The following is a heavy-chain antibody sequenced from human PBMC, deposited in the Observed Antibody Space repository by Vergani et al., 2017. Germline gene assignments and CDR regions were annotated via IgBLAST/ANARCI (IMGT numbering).Heavy chain of an antibody. D-gene: IGHD2-15*01. CDR1: GFTFSSYA. CDR2: ISGSGGST. J-gene: IGHJ4*02. CDR3: AKSWGYGSGGSCYSANHFDY. V-gene: IGHV3-23*01. Sequence: EVQLLESGGGLVQPGGSLRLSCAASGFTFSSYAMSWVRQAPGKGLEWVSAISGSGGSTYSADSVKGRFTIARDNSKNTLYLQMNSLRAEDTAVYYCAKSWGYGSGGSCYSANHFDYWGQGTLVTVSS.